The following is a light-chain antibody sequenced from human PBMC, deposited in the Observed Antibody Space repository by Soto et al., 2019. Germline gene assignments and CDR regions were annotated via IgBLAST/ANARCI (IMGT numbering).Light chain of an antibody. J-gene: IGKJ1*01. V-gene: IGKV3-11*01. Sequence: EIVLTQSPATLSLSPGERATLSCRASQSISSSLAWYQQKPGQAPRLLIYDASSRATGFPARFSGSGSGTDFTLTIGSLEPEDFAVYYCQQRSVWPRTFGQGTKVEIK. CDR2: DAS. CDR3: QQRSVWPRT. CDR1: QSISSS.